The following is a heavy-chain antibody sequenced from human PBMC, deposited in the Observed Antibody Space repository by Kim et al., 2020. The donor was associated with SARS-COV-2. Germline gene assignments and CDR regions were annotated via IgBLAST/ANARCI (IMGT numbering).Heavy chain of an antibody. CDR2: IYYTGNT. CDR3: ASLAPNNRDY. Sequence: SETLSLTCTVSGDSMNSYTYYWGWIRQPPGKGLEWIGNIYYTGNTNFHPSLKSRVTMSVDTSKRQFSLKLSSVTAADTATYYCASLAPNNRDYWGQGTLV. J-gene: IGHJ4*02. CDR1: GDSMNSYTYY. V-gene: IGHV4-39*01.